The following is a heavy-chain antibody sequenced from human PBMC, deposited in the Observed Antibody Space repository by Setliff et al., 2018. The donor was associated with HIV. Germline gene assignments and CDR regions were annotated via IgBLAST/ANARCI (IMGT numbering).Heavy chain of an antibody. Sequence: KPSETLSLTCTVSSASISSGGYYWSWIRQHPGKGLEWIGYIYYSGSTYYNPSLKSRVTISVDTSKNQFSLKLSSVTAADTAVYYCARDRGYGSGSYYRRDYYYYYGMDVWGQGTTVTVSS. CDR1: SASISSGGYY. CDR2: IYYSGST. V-gene: IGHV4-31*03. CDR3: ARDRGYGSGSYYRRDYYYYYGMDV. D-gene: IGHD3-10*01. J-gene: IGHJ6*02.